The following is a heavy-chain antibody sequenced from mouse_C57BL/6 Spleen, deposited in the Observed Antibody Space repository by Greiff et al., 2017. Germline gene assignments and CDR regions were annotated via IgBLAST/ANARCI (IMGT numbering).Heavy chain of an antibody. CDR3: ARGDYGMVMDY. J-gene: IGHJ4*01. D-gene: IGHD1-1*01. Sequence: QVQLQQSGAELMKPGASVKLSCKATGYTFTGYWIEWVKQRPGQGLEWIGEILPGGGSTNYNDKFKGKTTFTADTSSNTAYMQLSSLTTEDSAIYDCARGDYGMVMDYWGQGTSVTVSS. CDR1: GYTFTGYW. V-gene: IGHV1-9*01. CDR2: ILPGGGST.